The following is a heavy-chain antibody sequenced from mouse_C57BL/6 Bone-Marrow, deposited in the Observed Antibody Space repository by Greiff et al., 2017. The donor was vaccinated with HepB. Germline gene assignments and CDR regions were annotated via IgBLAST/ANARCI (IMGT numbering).Heavy chain of an antibody. CDR2: IYPGSGST. V-gene: IGHV1-55*01. CDR1: GYTFTSYW. J-gene: IGHJ2*01. Sequence: VQLQQSGAELVKPGASVKMSCKASGYTFTSYWITWVKQRPGQGLEWIGDIYPGSGSTNYNEKFKSKATLTVDTSSSTAYMQLSSLTSEDSAVYYCALYDGYYHYYFDYWGQGTTLTVSS. CDR3: ALYDGYYHYYFDY. D-gene: IGHD2-3*01.